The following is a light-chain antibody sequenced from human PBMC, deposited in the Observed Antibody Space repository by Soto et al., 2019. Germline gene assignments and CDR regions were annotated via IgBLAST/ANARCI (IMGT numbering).Light chain of an antibody. V-gene: IGLV2-8*01. CDR2: EVT. Sequence: QSVLTQPPSASGSPGQSVTISCTGTSSDVGGYNYVSWYQQHPGKAPKLMTYEVTKRPSGVPDRFSGSKSGNTDSLTVSGLQAEDEADYYCSSYAGSNNLVFGGGTKLTVL. CDR3: SSYAGSNNLV. J-gene: IGLJ2*01. CDR1: SSDVGGYNY.